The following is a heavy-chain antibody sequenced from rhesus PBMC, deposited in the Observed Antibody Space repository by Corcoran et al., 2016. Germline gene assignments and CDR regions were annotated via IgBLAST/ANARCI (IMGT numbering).Heavy chain of an antibody. V-gene: IGHV4-73*01. Sequence: QVKLQQWGEGLVRPSETLSLTCAVYGGSISGYYWRWLRQSPGKGLEWIGNIDGNSATTNYNPSLKNRVTISIDTAKNQFSLKLNTVTAADTAAYYCARDCGGTGCYDFRFDVWGPGVLVTVAS. D-gene: IGHD2-8*01. CDR2: IDGNSATT. J-gene: IGHJ5-1*01. CDR1: GGSISGYY. CDR3: ARDCGGTGCYDFRFDV.